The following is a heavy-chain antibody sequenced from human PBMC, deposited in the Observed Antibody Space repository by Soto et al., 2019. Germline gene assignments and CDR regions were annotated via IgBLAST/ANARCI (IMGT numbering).Heavy chain of an antibody. D-gene: IGHD2-2*01. Sequence: SETLSLTCTVSGGSISSGGYYWSWIRQHPGKGLEWIGYIYYSGSTYYNPSLKSRVTISVDTSKNQFSLKLSSVTAADTAVYYCARGLGYCSSTSCYGSVWFDPWGQGTLVTVSS. CDR1: GGSISSGGYY. CDR2: IYYSGST. V-gene: IGHV4-31*03. J-gene: IGHJ5*02. CDR3: ARGLGYCSSTSCYGSVWFDP.